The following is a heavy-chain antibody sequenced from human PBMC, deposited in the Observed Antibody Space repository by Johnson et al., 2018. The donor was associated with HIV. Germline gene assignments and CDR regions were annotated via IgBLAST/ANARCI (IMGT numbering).Heavy chain of an antibody. Sequence: QVQLVESGGGVVQPGRSLRLSCAASGFTFSSYGMHWVRQAPGKGLEWVAVIWYDGSNKYYADSVKGRFTISRDNSKNTLYLQMNSLRPEDTAVYYCARDGSTSCSDCFDAFDIWGQGTMVTVSS. CDR2: IWYDGSNK. CDR1: GFTFSSYG. D-gene: IGHD2-2*01. J-gene: IGHJ3*02. V-gene: IGHV3-33*01. CDR3: ARDGSTSCSDCFDAFDI.